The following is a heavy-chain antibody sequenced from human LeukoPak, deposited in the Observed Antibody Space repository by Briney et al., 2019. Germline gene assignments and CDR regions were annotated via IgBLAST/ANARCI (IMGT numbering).Heavy chain of an antibody. V-gene: IGHV3-23*01. Sequence: PGRSLSLSCAASVFPLSNYVMSWVRQAPGRGLECVSTISGSGGATRYADSVKGRFTISRENSMNTLYLQTDNLRAEDTAVYYCAKDRRGNWNYVGHFDHWGQGTLVTVSS. CDR1: VFPLSNYV. J-gene: IGHJ4*02. D-gene: IGHD1-7*01. CDR3: AKDRRGNWNYVGHFDH. CDR2: ISGSGGAT.